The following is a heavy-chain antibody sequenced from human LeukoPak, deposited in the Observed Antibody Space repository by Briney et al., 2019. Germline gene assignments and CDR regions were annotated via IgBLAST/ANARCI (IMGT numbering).Heavy chain of an antibody. J-gene: IGHJ5*02. CDR2: INYSDST. CDR3: ASTNCSSARCYGANWFDP. D-gene: IGHD2-2*01. CDR1: GGTISSGDYY. Sequence: PSQTLSLTCTVSGGTISSGDYYWSWIPQPPGKGLEWIGYINYSDSTFHYNPSLKSRVTISVDTSKNQFSLRLNSVTVADSAVYYCASTNCSSARCYGANWFDPWGQGTLVTVSS. V-gene: IGHV4-30-4*01.